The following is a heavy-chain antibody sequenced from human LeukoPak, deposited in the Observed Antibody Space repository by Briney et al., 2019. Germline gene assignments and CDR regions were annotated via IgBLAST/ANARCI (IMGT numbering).Heavy chain of an antibody. J-gene: IGHJ4*02. D-gene: IGHD5-18*01. Sequence: GGSLRLSCAASGFIVSNNYMSWVCHAPGTGLEWDSVIYSGGSTYYADSVKGRFTISSDNSKNTLYLQMNSLRAEDTAVYYCARDGGYSYGYGFDYWGQGTLVTVSS. CDR2: IYSGGST. CDR3: ARDGGYSYGYGFDY. CDR1: GFIVSNNY. V-gene: IGHV3-53*01.